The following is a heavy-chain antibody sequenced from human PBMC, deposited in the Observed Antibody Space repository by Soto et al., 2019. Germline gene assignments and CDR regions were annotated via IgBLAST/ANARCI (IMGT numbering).Heavy chain of an antibody. CDR3: ARAPLGYCCGGSCYSGGEGWFDP. CDR2: INAGNGNT. D-gene: IGHD2-15*01. CDR1: GYTFTSYA. V-gene: IGHV1-3*01. Sequence: ASVKVSCKASGYTFTSYAMHWVRQAPGQRLEWMGWINAGNGNTKYSQKFQGRVTITRDTSASTAYMELSSLRSEDTAVYYCARAPLGYCCGGSCYSGGEGWFDPWGQGTLVTVSS. J-gene: IGHJ5*02.